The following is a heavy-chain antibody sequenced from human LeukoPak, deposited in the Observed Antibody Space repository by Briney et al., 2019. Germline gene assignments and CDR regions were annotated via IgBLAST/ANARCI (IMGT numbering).Heavy chain of an antibody. Sequence: GGSLRLSCAASRFTFSSTYMSWVRQAPGKGLEWVSVIYSGGSTYYADSVKGRFTISRDNSKNTLYLQMNSLRPEDTAVYYCARGRPVGDYWGQGTLVTVSS. CDR3: ARGRPVGDY. V-gene: IGHV3-66*02. J-gene: IGHJ4*02. CDR1: RFTFSSTY. D-gene: IGHD1-26*01. CDR2: IYSGGST.